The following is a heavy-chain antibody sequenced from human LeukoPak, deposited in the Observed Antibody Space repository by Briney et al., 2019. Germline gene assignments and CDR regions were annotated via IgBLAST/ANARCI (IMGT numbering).Heavy chain of an antibody. J-gene: IGHJ4*02. V-gene: IGHV4-30-2*01. D-gene: IGHD2-15*01. CDR1: GGSISSGGYS. CDR2: IYHSGST. CDR3: ARRYCSGGSCYFDY. Sequence: KTSQTLSLTCAVSGGSISSGGYSWSWIRQPPGKGLEWIGYIYHSGSTYYNPSLKSRVTISVDRSKNQFSPKLSSVTAADTAVYYCARRYCSGGSCYFDYWGQGTLVTVSS.